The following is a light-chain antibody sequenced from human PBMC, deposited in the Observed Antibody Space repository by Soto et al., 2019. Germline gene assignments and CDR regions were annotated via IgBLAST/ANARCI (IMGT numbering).Light chain of an antibody. CDR2: ASS. J-gene: IGKJ2*01. CDR3: QQSYSSPYT. CDR1: QSILSY. V-gene: IGKV1-39*01. Sequence: DIQMTQSPSSLSASVGDRVTITCRASQSILSYLNWYQQQLGEAPKLLIYASSSLHSGVPSRFSGSGSGTDFTLTISGLQPEVFATYFCQQSYSSPYTFGQGTKLEI.